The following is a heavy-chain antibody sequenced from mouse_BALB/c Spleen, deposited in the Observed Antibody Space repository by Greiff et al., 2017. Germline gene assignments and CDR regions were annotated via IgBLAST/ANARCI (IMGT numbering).Heavy chain of an antibody. V-gene: IGHV5-6-5*01. J-gene: IGHJ4*01. D-gene: IGHD2-10*01. Sequence: EVKLVESGGGLVKPGGSLKLSCAASGFTFSSYAMSWVRQTPEKRLEWVASISSGGSTYYPDSVKGRFTISRDNARNILYLQMSSLRSEDTAMYYCARGPYFYAMDYWGQGTSVTVSS. CDR2: ISSGGST. CDR3: ARGPYFYAMDY. CDR1: GFTFSSYA.